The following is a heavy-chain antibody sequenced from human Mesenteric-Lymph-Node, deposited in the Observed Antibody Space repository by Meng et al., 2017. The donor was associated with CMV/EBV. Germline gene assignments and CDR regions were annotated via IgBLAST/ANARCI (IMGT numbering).Heavy chain of an antibody. V-gene: IGHV3-23*01. J-gene: IGHJ6*02. Sequence: GGSLRLSCAASGFTFSSYAMSWVRQAPGKGLEWVSAISGSGGSTYYADSVKGRFTISRDNSKNTLYLQMNSLRAEDTAVYYCAKALVVPAAIFGEVDYYYYYGMDVWGQGTTVTSP. CDR1: GFTFSSYA. CDR2: ISGSGGST. CDR3: AKALVVPAAIFGEVDYYYYYGMDV. D-gene: IGHD2-2*02.